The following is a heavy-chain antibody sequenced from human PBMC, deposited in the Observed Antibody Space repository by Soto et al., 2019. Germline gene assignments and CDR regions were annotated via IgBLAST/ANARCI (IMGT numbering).Heavy chain of an antibody. CDR2: IRSKAYGGTT. Sequence: RSLRVSRRVAEGKSGDHGGSRFRQDTGKGLEWVGFIRSKAYGGTTEYAASVRGRFAISRDDSKSIAYLQMNSLKTEDTAVYYCTRDKWRFDYWGQGTLVTSPQ. J-gene: IGHJ4*02. V-gene: IGHV3-49*03. D-gene: IGHD2-8*01. CDR3: TRDKWRFDY. CDR1: EGKSGDHG.